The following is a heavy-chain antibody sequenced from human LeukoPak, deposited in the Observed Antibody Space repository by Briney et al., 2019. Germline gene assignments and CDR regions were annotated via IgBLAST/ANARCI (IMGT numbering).Heavy chain of an antibody. CDR2: INPNSGGT. CDR3: ARVSRNYGGNSDY. J-gene: IGHJ4*02. V-gene: IGHV1-2*02. Sequence: ASVKVSCKASGYTFTGYYMHWVRQAPGQGLEWMGWINPNSGGTNYAQKFQGRVTMTRDTSISTAYMELRSLRSDDTAVYYCARVSRNYGGNSDYWGQGTLVTVSS. D-gene: IGHD4-23*01. CDR1: GYTFTGYY.